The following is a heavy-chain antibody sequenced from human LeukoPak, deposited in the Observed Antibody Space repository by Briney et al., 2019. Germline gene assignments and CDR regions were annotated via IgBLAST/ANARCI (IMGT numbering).Heavy chain of an antibody. Sequence: PGGSLRLSCAASGFTFSSYGMHWVRQAPGKGLEWVAVISYDGSNKYYADSVKGRFTISRDNSKNTLYLQMNSLRAEDTAVYYCAKEGNYYDSSGYPYYFDYWGQGTLVTVSS. CDR3: AKEGNYYDSSGYPYYFDY. V-gene: IGHV3-30*18. CDR2: ISYDGSNK. CDR1: GFTFSSYG. D-gene: IGHD3-22*01. J-gene: IGHJ4*02.